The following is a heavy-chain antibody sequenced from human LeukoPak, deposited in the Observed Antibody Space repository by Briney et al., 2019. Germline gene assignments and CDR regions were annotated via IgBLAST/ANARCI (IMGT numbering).Heavy chain of an antibody. V-gene: IGHV1-2*02. Sequence: ASVKVSCKASGYIFSDYYMHWVRQAPGQGLEWMGWINSNSGGTNYAQNFQGRVTMTRDTSITTAYMELNSLRSDDTAVYFCSRSGGTYYVDNWGQGTLVTVSS. CDR3: SRSGGTYYVDN. D-gene: IGHD3-3*01. CDR2: INSNSGGT. J-gene: IGHJ4*02. CDR1: GYIFSDYY.